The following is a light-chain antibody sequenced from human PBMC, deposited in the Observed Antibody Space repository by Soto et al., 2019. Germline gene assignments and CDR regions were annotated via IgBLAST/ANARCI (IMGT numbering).Light chain of an antibody. CDR3: QQRHNLPHT. V-gene: IGKV1-33*01. J-gene: IGKJ3*01. CDR2: DAS. Sequence: DIQMTQSPSSLSASVGDRVTITCQPSQDVGKNLSWYQQKARKAPNPLIYDASNLETGVPSRFSGSGSGTDFTFTISSLQPEDIATYYCQQRHNLPHTFGPGTKVDIK. CDR1: QDVGKN.